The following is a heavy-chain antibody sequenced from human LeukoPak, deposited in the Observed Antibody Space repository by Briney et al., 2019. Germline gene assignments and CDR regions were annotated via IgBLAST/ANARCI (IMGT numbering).Heavy chain of an antibody. J-gene: IGHJ4*02. CDR2: MNPNSGNT. D-gene: IGHD5-12*01. V-gene: IGHV1-8*02. CDR1: GGTFSSYA. Sequence: ASVKVSCKASGGTFSSYAISWVRQAPGQGLEWMGWMNPNSGNTGYAQKFQGRVTMTRNTSISTAYMELSSLRSEDTAVYYCARGRGYSGYGVDYWGQGTLVTVSS. CDR3: ARGRGYSGYGVDY.